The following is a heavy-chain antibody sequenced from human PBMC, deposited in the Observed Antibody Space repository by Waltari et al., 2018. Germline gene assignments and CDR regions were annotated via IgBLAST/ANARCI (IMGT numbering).Heavy chain of an antibody. CDR1: GFMFSSYS. CDR2: ISGDNSYT. J-gene: IGHJ4*02. D-gene: IGHD2-21*02. V-gene: IGHV3-21*06. Sequence: EVQLVESGGGLVQPGGSLRLSCVASGFMFSSYSMNWVRLAPGKGLEWVSSISGDNSYTYYSGSVKGRFTIARDNAKNSLFLQMNGLRDEDTAIYYCAKEGLVGDRQFDYWGQGTLVTVSS. CDR3: AKEGLVGDRQFDY.